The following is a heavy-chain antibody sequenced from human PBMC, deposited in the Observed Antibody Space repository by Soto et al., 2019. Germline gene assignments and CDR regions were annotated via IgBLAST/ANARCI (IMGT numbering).Heavy chain of an antibody. D-gene: IGHD3-3*01. J-gene: IGHJ5*02. V-gene: IGHV4-4*07. CDR2: IYSSGGT. CDR1: GGAISGYY. CDR3: ARGQRFSDSFDP. Sequence: SETLSLTCTVSGGAISGYYWTWIRQPAGKGLEWIGRIYSSGGTKYNPSPKSRVDMSLDMSKNQFSLRLNSVTAADTAVYYCARGQRFSDSFDPWGQGTLVTVSS.